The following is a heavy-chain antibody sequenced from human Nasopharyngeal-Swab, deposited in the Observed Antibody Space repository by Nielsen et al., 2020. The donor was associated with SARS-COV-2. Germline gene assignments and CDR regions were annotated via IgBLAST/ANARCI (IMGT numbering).Heavy chain of an antibody. CDR3: ARCSGWDRRNDY. Sequence: VRQAPGKGLEWIGEIYHSGSTNYNPSLKSRVTISVDKSKNQFSLKLSSVTAADTAVYYYARCSGWDRRNDYWGQGTLVTVSS. D-gene: IGHD6-19*01. J-gene: IGHJ4*02. CDR2: IYHSGST. V-gene: IGHV4-4*02.